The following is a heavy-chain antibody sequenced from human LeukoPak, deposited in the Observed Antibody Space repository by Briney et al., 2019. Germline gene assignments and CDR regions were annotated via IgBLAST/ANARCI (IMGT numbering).Heavy chain of an antibody. V-gene: IGHV1-69*05. D-gene: IGHD3-22*01. J-gene: IGHJ4*02. Sequence: SVKVSCKASGGTFSSYTISWVRQAPGQGLEWMGGIIPIFGTANYAQKFQGRVTITTDESTSTAYMELSSLRSEDTAVYYCARGGSSGYYYSFYWGQGTLVTVSS. CDR1: GGTFSSYT. CDR2: IIPIFGTA. CDR3: ARGGSSGYYYSFY.